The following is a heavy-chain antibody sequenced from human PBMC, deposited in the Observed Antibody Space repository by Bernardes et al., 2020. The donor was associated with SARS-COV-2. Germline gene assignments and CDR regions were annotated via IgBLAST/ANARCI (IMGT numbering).Heavy chain of an antibody. Sequence: PRLSCSASGFTFSSYSMHWVRQAPEKGLDCVSGISSDGDNTHYADSVEDRFTISRDNSKDTLYLQMSSLRLEDTAVYYCVKADYKFFWPSSGWGGHFFDDWGQGSLLTVSS. J-gene: IGHJ4*02. CDR1: GFTFSSYS. V-gene: IGHV3-64D*06. D-gene: IGHD6-19*01. CDR2: ISSDGDNT. CDR3: VKADYKFFWPSSGWGGHFFDD.